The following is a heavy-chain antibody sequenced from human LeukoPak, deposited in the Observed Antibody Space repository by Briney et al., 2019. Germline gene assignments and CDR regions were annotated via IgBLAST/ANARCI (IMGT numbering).Heavy chain of an antibody. V-gene: IGHV3-7*01. Sequence: GGSLRLSCAASGFTFTTFWMTWVRQAPGKGLEWVANISPDGRDKYHVDSVKGRFTISRDNAKDSLFLQMNSLRVEDTAMYFCTRVGVGGYWGQGTLVTVSS. CDR2: ISPDGRDK. J-gene: IGHJ4*02. CDR3: TRVGVGGY. D-gene: IGHD3-16*01. CDR1: GFTFTTFW.